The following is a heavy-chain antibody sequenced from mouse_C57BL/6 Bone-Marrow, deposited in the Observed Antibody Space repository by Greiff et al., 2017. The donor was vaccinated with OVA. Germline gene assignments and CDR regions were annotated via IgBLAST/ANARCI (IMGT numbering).Heavy chain of an antibody. D-gene: IGHD2-3*01. V-gene: IGHV3-6*01. CDR2: ISYDGSN. CDR3: AREGDGYPFAY. J-gene: IGHJ3*01. CDR1: GYSITSGYY. Sequence: EVKLMESGPGLVKPSQSLSLACSVTGYSITSGYYWNWIRQFPGNKLAWMGYISYDGSNNYNPSLKNRISITRDTSKNQFFLKLNSVTTEDTATYYCAREGDGYPFAYWGQGTLVTVSA.